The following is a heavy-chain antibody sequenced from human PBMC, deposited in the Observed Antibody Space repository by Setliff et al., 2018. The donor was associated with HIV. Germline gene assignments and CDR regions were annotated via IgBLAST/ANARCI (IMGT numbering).Heavy chain of an antibody. CDR3: AKDSAEYCSSPSCPIPNWFDP. Sequence: KPSETLSLTCTVSGGSISSSSYYRGWIRQPPGKGLEWIGSIYYSGSTYYNPSLKSRFTISRGNSKNTLYLLMNSLRAEDTAVYYCAKDSAEYCSSPSCPIPNWFDPWGQGTLVTVSS. CDR1: GGSISSSSYY. D-gene: IGHD2-2*01. V-gene: IGHV4-39*02. CDR2: IYYSGST. J-gene: IGHJ5*02.